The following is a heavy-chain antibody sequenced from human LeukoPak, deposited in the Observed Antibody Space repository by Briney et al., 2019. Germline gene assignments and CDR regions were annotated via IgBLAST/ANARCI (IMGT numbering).Heavy chain of an antibody. CDR3: ASSYSGDHYYYGMDV. CDR1: GGTFSSYA. V-gene: IGHV1-69*01. J-gene: IGHJ6*02. CDR2: IIPIFGTA. D-gene: IGHD1-26*01. Sequence: SVKVSCKASGGTFSSYAISWVRQAPGQGLEWMGGIIPIFGTANYAQKFQGRVTITADESTSTAYMELSGLRSEDTAVYYCASSYSGDHYYYGMDVWGQGTTATVSS.